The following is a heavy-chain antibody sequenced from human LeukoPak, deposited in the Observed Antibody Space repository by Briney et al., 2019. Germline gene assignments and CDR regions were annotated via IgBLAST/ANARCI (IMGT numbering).Heavy chain of an antibody. Sequence: SETLSLTCTVSGGSISSSSYYWGWIRQPPGKGLEWIGSIYYSGSTYYNPSLKSRVTISVDTSKNQFSLKLSSVTAADTAVYYCARRIRGYSYGYKGGSGYWGQGTLVTVSS. J-gene: IGHJ4*02. V-gene: IGHV4-39*01. D-gene: IGHD5-18*01. CDR2: IYYSGST. CDR3: ARRIRGYSYGYKGGSGY. CDR1: GGSISSSSYY.